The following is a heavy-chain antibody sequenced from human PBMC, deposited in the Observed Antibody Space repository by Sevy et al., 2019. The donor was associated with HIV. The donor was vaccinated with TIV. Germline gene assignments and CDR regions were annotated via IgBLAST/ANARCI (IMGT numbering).Heavy chain of an antibody. CDR3: VRDDRDGYFEY. V-gene: IGHV1-2*02. Sequence: ASVKVSCKASGYTFTGYYMHWMRQAPGQGLEWMGWINPDSGDPIYEPKFQGRVTLTRDTSISTAYMDLSRLKSDDTAVYYCVRDDRDGYFEYWGQGTLVTVSS. CDR1: GYTFTGYY. J-gene: IGHJ4*02. CDR2: INPDSGDP.